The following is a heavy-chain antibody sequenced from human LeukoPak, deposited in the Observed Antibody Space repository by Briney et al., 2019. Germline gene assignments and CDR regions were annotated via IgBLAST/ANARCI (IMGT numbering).Heavy chain of an antibody. Sequence: GGSLRLSCEVSGITFSSNSMNWVRQAPGKGLEWVSFISSSGTYIYYADSVKGRFTISRDNPKKSLYLQMNSLRAEDTAVYYCARDSYSYSVRGFFTYWGQGALVTVSS. CDR2: ISSSGTYI. CDR3: ARDSYSYSVRGFFTY. D-gene: IGHD5/OR15-5a*01. J-gene: IGHJ4*02. CDR1: GITFSSNS. V-gene: IGHV3-21*01.